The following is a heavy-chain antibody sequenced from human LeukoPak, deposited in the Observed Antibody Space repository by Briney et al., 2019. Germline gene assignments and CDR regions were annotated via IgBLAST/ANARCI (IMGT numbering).Heavy chain of an antibody. J-gene: IGHJ4*02. CDR3: AKQRSSSWFGTTFDY. Sequence: GRSLRLSCAASGFTFSSYGMHWVRQAPGKGLEWVAVISYDGSNKYCADSVKGRFTISRDNSKNTLYLQMNSLRAEDTAVYYCAKQRSSSWFGTTFDYWGQGTLVTVSS. D-gene: IGHD6-13*01. CDR1: GFTFSSYG. CDR2: ISYDGSNK. V-gene: IGHV3-30*18.